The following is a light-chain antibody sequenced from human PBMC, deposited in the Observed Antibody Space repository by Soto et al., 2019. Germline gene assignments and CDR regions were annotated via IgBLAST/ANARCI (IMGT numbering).Light chain of an antibody. V-gene: IGLV1-36*01. Sequence: QSVLTQPPSVSEAPRQRVTISCSGSSSNIGNNGVNWYQQLPGKAPKLLIYYDDLLPSGVSDRFSGSKSGTSASLAISGLRSEDEADYYCAAWDDSLNGRVFGGGTKVTVL. CDR1: SSNIGNNG. CDR3: AAWDDSLNGRV. CDR2: YDD. J-gene: IGLJ3*02.